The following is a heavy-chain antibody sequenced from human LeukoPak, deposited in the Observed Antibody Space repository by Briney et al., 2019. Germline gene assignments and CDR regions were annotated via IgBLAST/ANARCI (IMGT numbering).Heavy chain of an antibody. CDR3: ANRRWLVSSFDY. CDR2: INHNGGNT. J-gene: IGHJ4*02. CDR1: GFTFSTYA. D-gene: IGHD6-19*01. Sequence: GGSLRLSCAASGFTFSTYAMNWVRQAPGKGLEWVSTINHNGGNTYYADSVKGRFTISRDNSKNTLYLQMNSLRAEDTAVYYCANRRWLVSSFDYWGQGTLVTVSS. V-gene: IGHV3-23*01.